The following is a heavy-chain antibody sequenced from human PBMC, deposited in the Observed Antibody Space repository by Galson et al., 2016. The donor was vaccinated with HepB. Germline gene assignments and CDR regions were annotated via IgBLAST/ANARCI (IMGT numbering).Heavy chain of an antibody. D-gene: IGHD1-1*01. CDR1: GFSLNTAGLG. CDR3: ARIQQLIPGFYFYGMDV. V-gene: IGHV2-26*01. CDR2: IFSNDQK. Sequence: ALVKPTQTLTLICTVSGFSLNTAGLGVSWVRQPPGKALEWLGHIFSNDQKSYNTSLRTRVTISKDTSKSQVVLIMTNMAPVDTATYYCARIQQLIPGFYFYGMDVWGQGTTVTVSS. J-gene: IGHJ6*02.